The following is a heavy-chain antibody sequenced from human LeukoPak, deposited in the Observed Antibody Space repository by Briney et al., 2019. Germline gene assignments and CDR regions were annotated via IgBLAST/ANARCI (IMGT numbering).Heavy chain of an antibody. V-gene: IGHV4-4*07. CDR2: IYTSGST. CDR1: GGSISSYY. D-gene: IGHD3-22*01. CDR3: AREGYYDSRRTFDS. Sequence: SETLSLTCTVSGGSISSYYWSWIRQPAGKGLEWIGRIYTSGSTNYNPSLKSRVTMSVDTSKNQFSLKLSSVTAADTAVYYCAREGYYDSRRTFDSWGQGTLVTVSS. J-gene: IGHJ4*02.